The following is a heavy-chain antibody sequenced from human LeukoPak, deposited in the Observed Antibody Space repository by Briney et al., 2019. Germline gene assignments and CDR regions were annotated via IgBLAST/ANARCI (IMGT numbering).Heavy chain of an antibody. Sequence: PGGSLRLSCAASGFTFSSYAMSWVRQAPGKGLEWVSAISGSGGSTYYADSVKGRFTISRDNSKNTLYLQMNSLRAEDTAVYYCARVTYYDILTGYPFDYWGQGTLVTVSS. J-gene: IGHJ4*02. V-gene: IGHV3-23*01. CDR2: ISGSGGST. CDR3: ARVTYYDILTGYPFDY. CDR1: GFTFSSYA. D-gene: IGHD3-9*01.